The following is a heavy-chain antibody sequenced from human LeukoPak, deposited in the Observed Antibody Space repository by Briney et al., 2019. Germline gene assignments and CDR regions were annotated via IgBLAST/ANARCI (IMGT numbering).Heavy chain of an antibody. CDR1: GFTVSSNY. Sequence: GESLRLSCAASGFTVSSNYMSWVRQAPGKGLEWVSVIYSGGSTYYADSVKGRFTISRDNSKSTLYLQMNSLRAEDTAVYYCARGHDSSGYYYDWFDPWGQGTLVTVSS. CDR3: ARGHDSSGYYYDWFDP. V-gene: IGHV3-53*01. J-gene: IGHJ5*02. D-gene: IGHD3-22*01. CDR2: IYSGGST.